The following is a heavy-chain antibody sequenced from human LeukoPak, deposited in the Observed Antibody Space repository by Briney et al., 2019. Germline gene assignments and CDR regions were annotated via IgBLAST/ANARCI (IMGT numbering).Heavy chain of an antibody. CDR1: GFTFNGYE. Sequence: PGGSLRLSCAASGFTFNGYEMNWVRQAPGKWLEWVSYISSSGTIVYYADFVKGRFTISRDNAKNSLYLQMNSLRAEDTAVYYCARDRIVGGRPSLDYWGLGTLVTVSS. J-gene: IGHJ4*02. CDR2: ISSSGTIV. D-gene: IGHD1-26*01. CDR3: ARDRIVGGRPSLDY. V-gene: IGHV3-48*03.